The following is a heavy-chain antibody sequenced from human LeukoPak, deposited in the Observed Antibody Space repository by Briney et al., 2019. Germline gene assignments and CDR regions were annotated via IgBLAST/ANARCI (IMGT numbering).Heavy chain of an antibody. J-gene: IGHJ4*02. V-gene: IGHV4-39*07. CDR3: ARKGGGEPDY. D-gene: IGHD4-17*01. CDR1: GGSISSSSYY. CDR2: IYYSGST. Sequence: SETLSLTCTVSGGSISSSSYYWGWIRQPPGKGLEWIGSIYYSGSTYYNPSLKSRVTISVDKSKNQFSLKLISVTAADTAVYYCARKGGGEPDYWGQGTLVTVSS.